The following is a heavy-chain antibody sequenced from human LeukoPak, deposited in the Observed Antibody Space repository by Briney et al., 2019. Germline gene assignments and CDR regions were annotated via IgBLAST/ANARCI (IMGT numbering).Heavy chain of an antibody. CDR3: ARDPSSTGYY. CDR1: GYSISTGYY. CDR2: IWHSGGN. J-gene: IGHJ4*02. Sequence: SETLSLTCAVSGYSISTGYYWCWIRQPPGKGLEGIGNIWHSGGNYYNPSLKSRVTISLDTSKNQFSLRLTSVTAADTAVYYCARDPSSTGYYWGQGILVIVSS. D-gene: IGHD4-17*01. V-gene: IGHV4-38-2*02.